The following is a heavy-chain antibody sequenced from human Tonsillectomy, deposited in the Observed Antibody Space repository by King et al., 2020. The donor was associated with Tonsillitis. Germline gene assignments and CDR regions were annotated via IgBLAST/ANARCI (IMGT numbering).Heavy chain of an antibody. D-gene: IGHD3-10*01. CDR1: GNTLTELS. Sequence: QLVQSGAEVKKPGASVKVSCKVSGNTLTELSMHWVRQAPGKGLEWMGGFDPEDGETIYAQKFQGRVTMTEDTSTDTAYMELSSLRSEDTAVYYCAIINLSGSYLGHAFDIWGQGTMVTVSS. J-gene: IGHJ3*02. V-gene: IGHV1-24*01. CDR2: FDPEDGET. CDR3: AIINLSGSYLGHAFDI.